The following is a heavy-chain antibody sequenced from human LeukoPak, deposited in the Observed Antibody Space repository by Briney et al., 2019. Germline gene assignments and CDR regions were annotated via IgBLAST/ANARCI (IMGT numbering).Heavy chain of an antibody. CDR1: GFTFSSYS. J-gene: IGHJ4*02. CDR3: ARSPRDYGGF. CDR2: ISGSSSYI. D-gene: IGHD4/OR15-4a*01. V-gene: IGHV3-21*01. Sequence: GGSLRLSCAASGFTFSSYSMNWVRQAPGKGLEWVSSISGSSSYIYYADSVKGRFTISRDKAQKSPYLQMNSLRAEDTAVYYCARSPRDYGGFWGQGTLVTVSS.